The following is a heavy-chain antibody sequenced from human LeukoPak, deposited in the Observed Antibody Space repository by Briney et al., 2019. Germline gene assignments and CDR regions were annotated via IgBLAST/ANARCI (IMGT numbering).Heavy chain of an antibody. CDR3: TRLIVVVVAASDHDAFDV. CDR2: IRSKTYGGKT. V-gene: IGHV3-49*03. D-gene: IGHD2-15*01. J-gene: IGHJ3*01. Sequence: GGSLRLSCSASGFTFGDYAMSWFRQAPGKGLEWVGFIRSKTYGGKTEYAASVKGRFTISRDDSKSIAYLQMNSLKTEDTAFYYCTRLIVVVVAASDHDAFDVWGQGTMVTVSS. CDR1: GFTFGDYA.